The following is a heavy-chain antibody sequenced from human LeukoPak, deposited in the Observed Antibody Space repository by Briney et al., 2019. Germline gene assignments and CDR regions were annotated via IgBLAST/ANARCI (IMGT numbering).Heavy chain of an antibody. Sequence: GGSLRLSCAASGSTFSSYAMSWVRQAPGKGLEWVSAISGSGGSTYYADSVKGRFTISRDNSKNTLYLQMNSLRAEDTAVYYCAKEHTYLGYDYVWGSYRYEGPFDYWGQGTLVTVSS. D-gene: IGHD3-16*02. CDR3: AKEHTYLGYDYVWGSYRYEGPFDY. CDR2: ISGSGGST. V-gene: IGHV3-23*01. J-gene: IGHJ4*02. CDR1: GSTFSSYA.